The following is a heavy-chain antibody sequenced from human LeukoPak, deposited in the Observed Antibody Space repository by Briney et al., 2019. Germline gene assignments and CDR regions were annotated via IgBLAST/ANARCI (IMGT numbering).Heavy chain of an antibody. Sequence: APVKVSCKASGYTFTSYDINWVRQATGQGLEWMGWMNPNSGNTGYAQKFQGRVTMTRNTSISTAYMELSSLRSEDTAVYYCARGLETYYYGSGSPVKNDYWGQGTLVTVSS. D-gene: IGHD3-10*01. CDR1: GYTFTSYD. V-gene: IGHV1-8*01. CDR3: ARGLETYYYGSGSPVKNDY. J-gene: IGHJ4*02. CDR2: MNPNSGNT.